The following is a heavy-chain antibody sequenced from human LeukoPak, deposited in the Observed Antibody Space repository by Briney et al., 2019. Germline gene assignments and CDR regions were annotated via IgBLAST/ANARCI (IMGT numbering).Heavy chain of an antibody. CDR1: GFTFSSYW. CDR2: INSDGSST. D-gene: IGHD3-10*01. J-gene: IGHJ4*02. Sequence: GGSLRLSCAASGFTFSSYWMHWVRQAPGKGLVWVSRINSDGSSTSYADSVKGRFTISRDNAKNTLYLQMNSLRAEDTVVYYCAKDITMVRGASFDYWGQGTLVTVSS. CDR3: AKDITMVRGASFDY. V-gene: IGHV3-74*01.